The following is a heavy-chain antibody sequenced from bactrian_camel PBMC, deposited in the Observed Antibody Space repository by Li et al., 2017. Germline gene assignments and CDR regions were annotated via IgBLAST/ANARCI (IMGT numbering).Heavy chain of an antibody. Sequence: VQLVESGGGSVQAGGSLRLSCAASGGTVSRDCMGWFRQAPGKEREGVAVIDGDGSIIYADSVKGRFTISQDNTKNILYLQMNSLEPEDTAMYYCAADPPPCRFAVTDFRYRGQGTQVTVS. V-gene: IGHV3S53*01. CDR2: IDGDGSI. CDR1: GGTVSRDC. J-gene: IGHJ6*01. CDR3: AADPPPCRFAVTDFRY.